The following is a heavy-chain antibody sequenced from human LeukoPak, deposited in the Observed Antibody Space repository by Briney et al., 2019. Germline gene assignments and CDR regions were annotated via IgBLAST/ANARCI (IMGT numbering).Heavy chain of an antibody. J-gene: IGHJ2*01. CDR2: INHSGST. D-gene: IGHD2-2*01. CDR1: GGSFSGYY. CDR3: ARRRSTSFSRYFDL. V-gene: IGHV4-34*01. Sequence: PSETLSLTCAVYGGSFSGYYWSWIRQPPGKGLEWIGEINHSGSTNYNPSLKSRVTISVDTSKNQFSLKLSSVTAADTAVYYCARRRSTSFSRYFDLWGRGTLVTVSS.